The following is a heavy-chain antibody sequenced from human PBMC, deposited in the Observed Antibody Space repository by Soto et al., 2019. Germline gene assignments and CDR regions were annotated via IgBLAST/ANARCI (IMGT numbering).Heavy chain of an antibody. CDR2: IHSDGITP. CDR1: GITFSNYW. CDR3: TLHKFDSSGYVSDY. V-gene: IGHV3-74*01. D-gene: IGHD3-22*01. Sequence: EVQVEESGGGLVQPGGSLRLSCAASGITFSNYWMDWVRQAPGKGLVWVSRIHSDGITPYYGDSLKGRFTISRDNAKSMVYLQMNSLGAEDTATYHCTLHKFDSSGYVSDYWGQGTLVTVSS. J-gene: IGHJ4*02.